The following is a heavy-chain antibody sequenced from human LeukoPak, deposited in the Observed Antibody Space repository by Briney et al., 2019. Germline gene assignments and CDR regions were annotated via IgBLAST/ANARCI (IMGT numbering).Heavy chain of an antibody. CDR2: INPNSGGT. J-gene: IGHJ6*03. CDR1: GYTFTGYY. V-gene: IGHV1-2*02. Sequence: ASVKVSCKASGYTFTGYYMHWVRQAPGQGLEWMGWINPNSGGTNYAQKFQGRVTMTRDTSISTAYMELSRLRSDDTAVYYCARGDIVVVPAASGNYYYYYMDVWGKGTTVTVSS. CDR3: ARGDIVVVPAASGNYYYYYMDV. D-gene: IGHD2-2*01.